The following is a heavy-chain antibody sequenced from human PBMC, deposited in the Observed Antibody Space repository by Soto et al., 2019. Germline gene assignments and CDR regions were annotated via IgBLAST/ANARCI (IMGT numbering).Heavy chain of an antibody. V-gene: IGHV3-48*01. D-gene: IGHD2-15*01. Sequence: EVQLVESGGGLVQPGGSLRLSCAASGFTFSSYSMNWVRQAPGKGLEWVSYISSTSSTIYSADSVKGRFTISRDNATNSLFLQMNSLRAEDTAVYYCATNHRYCSGDICRVFYSWGQGTLVTVSS. J-gene: IGHJ4*02. CDR3: ATNHRYCSGDICRVFYS. CDR1: GFTFSSYS. CDR2: ISSTSSTI.